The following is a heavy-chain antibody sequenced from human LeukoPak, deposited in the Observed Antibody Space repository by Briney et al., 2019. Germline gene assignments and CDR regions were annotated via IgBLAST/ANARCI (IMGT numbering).Heavy chain of an antibody. CDR1: GFTFSSYS. Sequence: GGSLRLSCAASGFTFSSYSMNWVRQAPGKGLEWVAVIWYDGNNKYYADSVKGRFTISRDNSKNTLYLQMNSLRAEDTAVYYCARDRAGYYGMDVWGQGTTVTVSS. J-gene: IGHJ6*02. V-gene: IGHV3-33*08. CDR3: ARDRAGYYGMDV. CDR2: IWYDGNNK.